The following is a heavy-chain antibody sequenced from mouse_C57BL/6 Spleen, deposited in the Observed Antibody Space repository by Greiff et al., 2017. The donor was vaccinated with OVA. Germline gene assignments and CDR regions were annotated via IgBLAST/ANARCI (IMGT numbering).Heavy chain of an antibody. CDR3: AIPQNDDGSSYGY. J-gene: IGHJ2*01. Sequence: VQLQQPGAELVKPGASVKLSCKASGYTFTSYWMHWVKQRPGQGLEWIGMIHPNSGSTNYNEKFKSKATLTVDKSSSTAYMQLSSLTSEDSAVYSCAIPQNDDGSSYGYWGQGTTLTVSS. CDR2: IHPNSGST. D-gene: IGHD1-1*01. V-gene: IGHV1-64*01. CDR1: GYTFTSYW.